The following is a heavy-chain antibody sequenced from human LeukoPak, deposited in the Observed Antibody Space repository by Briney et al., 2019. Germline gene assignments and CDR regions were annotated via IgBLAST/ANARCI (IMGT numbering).Heavy chain of an antibody. CDR3: ARGPLSYYDFWSGYYGGDAFDI. J-gene: IGHJ3*02. CDR1: GGSFSGYY. Sequence: PSETLSLTCAVYGGSFSGYYWSWIRQPPGKGLEWIGEINHSGSTNYNPSLKSRVTISVDTSKNQFSLKLSSVTAADTAVYYCARGPLSYYDFWSGYYGGDAFDIWGQGTMVTVSS. D-gene: IGHD3-3*01. V-gene: IGHV4-34*01. CDR2: INHSGST.